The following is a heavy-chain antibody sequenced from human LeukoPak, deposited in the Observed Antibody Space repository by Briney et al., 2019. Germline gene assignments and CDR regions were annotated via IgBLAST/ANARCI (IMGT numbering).Heavy chain of an antibody. V-gene: IGHV4-34*01. CDR1: GGALSGFY. D-gene: IGHD2-15*01. Sequence: KPSETPSPPRAIYGGALSGFYWGWVRQPPGKGLEWIWGINHSASTNYNPSLKSRVTISVDTSKNQFSLKLSSVTAADTAVYYCARSGPVVADYNWFDPWGQGTLVTVSS. CDR3: ARSGPVVADYNWFDP. CDR2: INHSAST. J-gene: IGHJ5*02.